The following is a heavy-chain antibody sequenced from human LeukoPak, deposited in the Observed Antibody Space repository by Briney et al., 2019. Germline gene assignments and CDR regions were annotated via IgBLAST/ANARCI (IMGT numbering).Heavy chain of an antibody. V-gene: IGHV4-38-2*01. CDR1: GYSISRGSY. D-gene: IGHD5-24*01. CDR3: AVGLHSGQFAFDI. J-gene: IGHJ3*02. Sequence: KPSETLSLTCAVSGYSISRGSYWGWIRQPPGKVLEWIGSVYHSGSAYYNPPLKSRVTISVDTSKNQFSLKLTSVTAADTAVYYCAVGLHSGQFAFDIWGQGTMVTVSS. CDR2: VYHSGSA.